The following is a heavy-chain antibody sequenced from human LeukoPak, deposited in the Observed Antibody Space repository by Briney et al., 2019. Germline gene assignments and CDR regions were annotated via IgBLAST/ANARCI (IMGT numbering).Heavy chain of an antibody. Sequence: GGSLRLSCAASGFTFSSYGMHWVRQAPGKGLEWVAVISYDGSNKYYADSVKGRFTISRDNSKNTLYLQMDSLRAEDTAVYYCAKDQAVYGSRIAAPAYWGQGTLVTVSS. CDR1: GFTFSSYG. V-gene: IGHV3-30*18. J-gene: IGHJ4*02. CDR2: ISYDGSNK. CDR3: AKDQAVYGSRIAAPAY. D-gene: IGHD6-13*01.